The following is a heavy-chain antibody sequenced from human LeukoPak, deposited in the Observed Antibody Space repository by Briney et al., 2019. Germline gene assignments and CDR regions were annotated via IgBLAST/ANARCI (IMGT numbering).Heavy chain of an antibody. D-gene: IGHD6-19*01. CDR2: IYPGDSDT. J-gene: IGHJ4*02. CDR3: AISFSSGWFDY. V-gene: IGHV5-51*01. CDR1: GYTFTSYW. Sequence: GESLKISCEGSGYTFTSYWIAWARQMPGKGLEWMGIIYPGDSDTRYSPSFQGQVTISADKSISTAYLQWSSLKASDTAMYYCAISFSSGWFDYWGQGTLVTVSS.